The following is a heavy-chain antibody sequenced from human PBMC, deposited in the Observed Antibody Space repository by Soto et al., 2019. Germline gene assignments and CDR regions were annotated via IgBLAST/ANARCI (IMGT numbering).Heavy chain of an antibody. Sequence: EVQLVESGGGLVQPGGSLRLSCVASDFTFSSYSMNWVRQAPGKGLEWLAYVSGDSGGSRMTYYADSVKGRFTISRDNSRKTLYLQMDSLRAEDTAVYYCAKTPYDFWSPGQYYFDRWGQGTLVTVSS. CDR2: VSGDSGGSRMT. CDR3: AKTPYDFWSPGQYYFDR. D-gene: IGHD3-3*01. V-gene: IGHV3-23*04. CDR1: DFTFSSYS. J-gene: IGHJ4*02.